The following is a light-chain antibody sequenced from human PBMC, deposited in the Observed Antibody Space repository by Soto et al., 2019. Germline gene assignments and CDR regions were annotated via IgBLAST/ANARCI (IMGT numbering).Light chain of an antibody. CDR2: AAS. J-gene: IGKJ1*01. V-gene: IGKV1-17*01. CDR3: LQHNSYPRR. CDR1: QGIRND. Sequence: IQMTESAPSLSASVGDRATITSRSSQGIRNDLGSYQQKAGKAPKRLIYAASSLHSGVPSRFSGSGCETEFTVTISSLQHEDFATYYCLQHNSYPRRFGQGTRVHIK.